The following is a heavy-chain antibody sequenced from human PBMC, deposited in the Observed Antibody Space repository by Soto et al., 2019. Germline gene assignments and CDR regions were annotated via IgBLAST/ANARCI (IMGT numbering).Heavy chain of an antibody. CDR2: INPNSGGP. Sequence: QVPLVQSGAEVKKPGASVRVSCKASGYSFTGYYVHWVRLAPGQGLEWMGWINPNSGGPNHAQKFQGRVTMPRDTSISTAYMELTTLTSNDTAVYFCAREAGTIGNYYYGMDVWGQGTTVTVS. CDR3: AREAGTIGNYYYGMDV. CDR1: GYSFTGYY. V-gene: IGHV1-2*02. J-gene: IGHJ6*02. D-gene: IGHD1-7*01.